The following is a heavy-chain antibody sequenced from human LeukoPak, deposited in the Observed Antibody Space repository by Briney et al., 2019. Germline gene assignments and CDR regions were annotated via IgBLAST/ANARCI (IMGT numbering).Heavy chain of an antibody. D-gene: IGHD3-3*01. V-gene: IGHV7-4-1*02. J-gene: IGHJ4*02. CDR2: INPNTGNP. CDR3: VRTYYDFWSGYHKFDY. Sequence: ASVKVSCKASGYTFIRNAMNWVRQAPGQGLEWIGWINPNTGNPTYAQGFRGRLVFSLDTSVSTAYLQISSLKAEDTAVYYCVRTYYDFWSGYHKFDYWGQGTLVTVSS. CDR1: GYTFIRNA.